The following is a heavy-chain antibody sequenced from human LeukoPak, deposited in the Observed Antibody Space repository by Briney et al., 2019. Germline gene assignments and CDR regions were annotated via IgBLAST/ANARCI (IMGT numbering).Heavy chain of an antibody. CDR3: ARDPRSRDGYNRDY. D-gene: IGHD5-24*01. J-gene: IGHJ4*02. CDR1: GFTFSNAW. CDR2: IKSKTDGGTT. Sequence: PGGSLRLSCAASGFTFSNAWMSWVRQAPGKGLEWVGRIKSKTDGGTTDYAAPVKGRFTISRDDSKNTLYLQMNSLKTEDTAVYYCARDPRSRDGYNRDYWGQGTLVTVSS. V-gene: IGHV3-15*01.